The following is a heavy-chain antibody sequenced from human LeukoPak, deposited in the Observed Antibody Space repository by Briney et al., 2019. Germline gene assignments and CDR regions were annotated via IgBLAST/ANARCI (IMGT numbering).Heavy chain of an antibody. CDR2: ISGSCGST. CDR1: GFTFSSYA. J-gene: IGHJ4*02. Sequence: GGSLRLSCAASGFTFSSYAMSWVRQAPAQGMEWVSAISGSCGSTYYADSVMGRFTISRDNSKNTLYLQMNSLRTDATAVYYCSKDTYPGIAAADYWGQGTLVTVSS. D-gene: IGHD6-13*01. V-gene: IGHV3-23*01. CDR3: SKDTYPGIAAADY.